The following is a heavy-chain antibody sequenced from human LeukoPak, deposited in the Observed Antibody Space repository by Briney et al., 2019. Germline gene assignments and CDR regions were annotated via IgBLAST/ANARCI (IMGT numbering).Heavy chain of an antibody. CDR1: GFTFSSYA. CDR2: ISGGGGST. Sequence: GGSLRLSCAASGFTFSSYAMSWVRQAPGKGLEWVSAISGGGGSTYYADSVKGRFTISRDNSKNTLYLQMNSLRAEDTAVYYCARDPYSSSWSYGMDVWGQGTTVTVSS. D-gene: IGHD6-13*01. V-gene: IGHV3-23*01. CDR3: ARDPYSSSWSYGMDV. J-gene: IGHJ6*02.